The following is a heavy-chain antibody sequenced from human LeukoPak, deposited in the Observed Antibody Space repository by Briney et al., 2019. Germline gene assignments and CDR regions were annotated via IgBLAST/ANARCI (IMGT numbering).Heavy chain of an antibody. Sequence: PSETLSLTCTLAAASISNHYCTWLRQPPGNGLEWIGYIYNSGSTNYNTSLKRRVTISMATSKNQFSLKLSSVTAADTAVYCCAAEFSNEQWLDWDYWGQGTLVTVSS. J-gene: IGHJ4*02. CDR1: AASISNHY. V-gene: IGHV4-59*11. CDR2: IYNSGST. D-gene: IGHD6-19*01. CDR3: AAEFSNEQWLDWDY.